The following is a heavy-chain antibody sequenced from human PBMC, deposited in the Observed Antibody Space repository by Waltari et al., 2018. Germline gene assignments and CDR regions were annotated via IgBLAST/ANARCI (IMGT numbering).Heavy chain of an antibody. Sequence: QVQLVQSGAEVKKPGASVKVSCKASGYTFTDYYMPWVRQAPGQGLEWMGRINPNSGGTNYAQKFQGRVTMTRDTSISTAYMELSRLRSDDTAVYYCAREDFLEWLLYPLYWFDPWGQGTLVTVSS. CDR2: INPNSGGT. V-gene: IGHV1-2*06. D-gene: IGHD3-3*01. CDR1: GYTFTDYY. CDR3: AREDFLEWLLYPLYWFDP. J-gene: IGHJ5*02.